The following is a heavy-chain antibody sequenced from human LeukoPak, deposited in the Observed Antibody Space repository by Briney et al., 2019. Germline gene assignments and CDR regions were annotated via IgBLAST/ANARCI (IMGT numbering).Heavy chain of an antibody. CDR1: GYTFTSYG. CDR2: ISAY. D-gene: IGHD3-22*01. CDR3: ARRFNYYDSSGYYQGFYFDY. V-gene: IGHV1-18*01. Sequence: ASVKVSCKASGYTFTSYGINWVRQAPGQGLEWMGWISAYAQKFQGRVTMTIDTSTGTAYMELRSLRSDDTAVYYCARRFNYYDSSGYYQGFYFDYLGLGTLVTVSS. J-gene: IGHJ4*02.